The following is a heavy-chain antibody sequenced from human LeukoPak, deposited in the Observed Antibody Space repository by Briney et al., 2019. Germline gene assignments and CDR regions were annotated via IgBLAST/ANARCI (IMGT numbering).Heavy chain of an antibody. J-gene: IGHJ6*03. V-gene: IGHV4-59*01. CDR1: GGSISSYY. CDR2: IYYSGSI. Sequence: SETLSLTCTVSGGSISSYYWSWIRQPPGKGLEWIGYIYYSGSINYNPSLKSRVTISVDTSKNQFSLKLSSVTAADTAVYYCARVGDYNYYYYYMDVWGKGTTVTVSS. CDR3: ARVGDYNYYYYYMDV. D-gene: IGHD4-17*01.